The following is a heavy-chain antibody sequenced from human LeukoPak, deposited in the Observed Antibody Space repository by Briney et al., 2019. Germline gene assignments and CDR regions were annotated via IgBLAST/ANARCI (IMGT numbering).Heavy chain of an antibody. CDR1: GGSFSGYY. D-gene: IGHD2-2*02. CDR2: INHSGST. CDR3: ARVTIVVVPAAIAGYFDY. J-gene: IGHJ4*02. Sequence: SETLSLTCAVYGGSFSGYYWSWIRQPPGKGLEWIGEINHSGSTNYNPSLKSRVTISVDTSKNQFSLKLSSVTAADTAVYYCARVTIVVVPAAIAGYFDYWGQGTLVTVSS. V-gene: IGHV4-34*01.